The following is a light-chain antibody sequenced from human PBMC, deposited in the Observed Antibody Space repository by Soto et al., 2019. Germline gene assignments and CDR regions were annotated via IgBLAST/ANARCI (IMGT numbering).Light chain of an antibody. CDR1: QSVSSN. Sequence: ETVMTQSPATLSVSPGEGASLSCRASQSVSSNLVWYQHKPGQAPRLLIYGASTRATDIPARFSGSGSGTEFTLTILSLQPEDFATFFCQQFNNYPLTFGGGTKVDIK. CDR2: GAS. J-gene: IGKJ4*01. V-gene: IGKV3-15*01. CDR3: QQFNNYPLT.